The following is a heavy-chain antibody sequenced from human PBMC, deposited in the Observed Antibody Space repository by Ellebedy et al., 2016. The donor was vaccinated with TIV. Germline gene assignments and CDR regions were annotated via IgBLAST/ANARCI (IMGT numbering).Heavy chain of an antibody. J-gene: IGHJ4*02. D-gene: IGHD6-19*01. CDR2: IWYDGSNQ. CDR3: ARDRWEQWRPARRFDF. CDR1: GFTFSRYD. Sequence: PGGSLRLSCAASGFTFSRYDIHWVRQPPGKGLEWVAVIWYDGSNQYYADPVKGRFTISRDNSKNTLYLQMNSLRVEDTAVYYCARDRWEQWRPARRFDFWGQGTLVTVSS. V-gene: IGHV3-33*01.